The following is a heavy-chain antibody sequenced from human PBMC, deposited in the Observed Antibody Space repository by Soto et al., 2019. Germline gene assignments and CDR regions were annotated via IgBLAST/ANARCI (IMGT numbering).Heavy chain of an antibody. CDR2: ISGSGGST. CDR3: AKGPAPYDYVWGSYRYTHFDY. J-gene: IGHJ4*02. D-gene: IGHD3-16*02. V-gene: IGHV3-23*01. CDR1: GFTFSSYA. Sequence: VQLLESGGGLVQPGGSLRLSCAASGFTFSSYAMSWVRQAPGKGLEWVSAISGSGGSTYYADSVKGRFTISRDNSKNTLYLQMNSLRAEDTAVYYCAKGPAPYDYVWGSYRYTHFDYWGQGTLVTVSS.